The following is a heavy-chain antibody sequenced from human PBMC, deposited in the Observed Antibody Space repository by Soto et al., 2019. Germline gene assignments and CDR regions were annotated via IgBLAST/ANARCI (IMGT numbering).Heavy chain of an antibody. D-gene: IGHD5-18*01. CDR1: GFTVSSNY. Sequence: EVQLVESGGGLIQPGGSLRLSCAASGFTVSSNYMSWVRQAPGKGLEWVSVIYSGGSTYYADSVKDRFTISRDNSKNTLYLQLNGLRAEATAVYYCARGGSRRLQLWFVFDYWGQGTLVTVSS. V-gene: IGHV3-53*01. CDR2: IYSGGST. J-gene: IGHJ4*02. CDR3: ARGGSRRLQLWFVFDY.